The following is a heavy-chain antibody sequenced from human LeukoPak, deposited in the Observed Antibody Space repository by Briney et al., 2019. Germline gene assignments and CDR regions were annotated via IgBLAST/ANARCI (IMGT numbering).Heavy chain of an antibody. CDR3: AKDKDSTNWYFDY. CDR2: IRYDGTNK. CDR1: GFTFSSHG. J-gene: IGHJ4*02. V-gene: IGHV3-30*02. D-gene: IGHD2-15*01. Sequence: GGSLRLSCAASGFTFSSHGMHWVRQAPGKGLEWVAFIRYDGTNKYYADSVKGRFTNSRDNSKNTLYLQMNSLRAEDTAVYYCAKDKDSTNWYFDYWGQGTLVTVSS.